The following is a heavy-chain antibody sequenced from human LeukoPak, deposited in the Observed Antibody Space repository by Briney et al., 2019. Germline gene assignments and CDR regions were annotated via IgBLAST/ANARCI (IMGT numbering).Heavy chain of an antibody. V-gene: IGHV4-34*01. J-gene: IGHJ4*02. CDR2: INHSGST. CDR1: GGSFSGYY. CDR3: ARGAAAGH. Sequence: SETLSLTCAVYGGSFSGYYWSWIRQPPGKGLEWIGEINHSGSTNYNPSLKSRVTISVDTSKNQFSLKLSSVTAADTAVYYCARGAAAGHWGQGTLVTVSS. D-gene: IGHD6-13*01.